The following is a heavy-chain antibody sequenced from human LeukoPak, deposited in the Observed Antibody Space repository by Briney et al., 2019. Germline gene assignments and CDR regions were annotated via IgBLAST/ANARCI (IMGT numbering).Heavy chain of an antibody. J-gene: IGHJ4*02. CDR1: GFTFSTFA. V-gene: IGHV3-23*01. CDR3: AKRDRMYTSGSYYFDY. Sequence: QPGGFLRLSCAASGFTFSTFAMSWGRQAPGKGLEWVSTITRSGAAKYYADSVKGRFTISRDNSKNTLYLQMNSLRAEDTAVYYCAKRDRMYTSGSYYFDYWGQGTLVTVSS. CDR2: ITRSGAAK. D-gene: IGHD6-19*01.